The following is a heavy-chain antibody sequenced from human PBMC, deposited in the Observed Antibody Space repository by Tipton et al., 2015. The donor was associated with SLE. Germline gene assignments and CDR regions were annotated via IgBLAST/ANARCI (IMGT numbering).Heavy chain of an antibody. CDR3: ARGGYYYYGLDV. CDR1: GYSFSDYA. J-gene: IGHJ6*02. Sequence: SLRLSCVASGYSFSDYALHWVRQAPGKGLEWVAIISYDGRNEYYADSVKGRFTISRDNSKNTVFLQMISLRVEDTAVYYCARGGYYYYGLDVWGQGTTVTVS. CDR2: ISYDGRNE. V-gene: IGHV3-30*04.